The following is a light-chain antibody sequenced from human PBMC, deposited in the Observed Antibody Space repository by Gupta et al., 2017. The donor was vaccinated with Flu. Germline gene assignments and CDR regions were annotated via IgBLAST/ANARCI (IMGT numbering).Light chain of an antibody. CDR1: TGAVTSGHY. CDR2: DKS. V-gene: IGLV7-46*01. J-gene: IGLJ3*02. CDR3: LPTYGGPRPWV. Sequence: VTLTCGASTGAVTSGHYPYWYQQKPGQAPRTLIYDKSNKHSWTPARFSGSHFGGKAALTLSGALPEDEAEYYCLPTYGGPRPWVFGGGTKLTVI.